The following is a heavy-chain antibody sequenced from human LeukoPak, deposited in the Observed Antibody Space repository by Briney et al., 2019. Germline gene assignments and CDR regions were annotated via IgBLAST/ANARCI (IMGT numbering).Heavy chain of an antibody. CDR2: IYYSGST. V-gene: IGHV4-39*01. D-gene: IGHD3-10*01. J-gene: IGHJ6*03. CDR1: GGSISSSSYY. Sequence: PSETLSLTCTVSGGSISSSSYYWGWIRQPPGKWLEWIGSIYYSGSTYYNPSLKSRVTISVDTSKNQFSLKLSSVTAADTAVYYCARLGGSGSYSYYYYYYYMDVWGKGTTVTVSS. CDR3: ARLGGSGSYSYYYYYYYMDV.